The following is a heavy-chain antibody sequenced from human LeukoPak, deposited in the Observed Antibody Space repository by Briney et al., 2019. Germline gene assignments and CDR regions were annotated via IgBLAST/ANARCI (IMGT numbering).Heavy chain of an antibody. Sequence: SETLSLTCTVSGGSISSNSWTWIRQPPGKGLEWIGCISYSGSANYSPSLKSRATISVDTSKNEFSLKLSSVTAADTAVYYCARRPVTGPNWFDPWGQGTLVTVSS. CDR1: GGSISSNS. D-gene: IGHD2-21*02. CDR2: ISYSGSA. V-gene: IGHV4-59*08. CDR3: ARRPVTGPNWFDP. J-gene: IGHJ5*02.